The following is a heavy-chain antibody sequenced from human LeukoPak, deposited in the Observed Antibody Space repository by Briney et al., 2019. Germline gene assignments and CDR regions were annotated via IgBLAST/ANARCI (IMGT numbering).Heavy chain of an antibody. CDR1: AFTFSSYW. CDR3: ARERIVGVPSYDY. D-gene: IGHD1-26*01. Sequence: GGSLRLSCAASAFTFSSYWMHWVRQAPGKGLVWVSRINSDGSSTSYADSVKGRFTISRDNAENTLYLQMNSLRAEDTAVYYCARERIVGVPSYDYWGQGTLVTVSS. V-gene: IGHV3-74*01. J-gene: IGHJ4*02. CDR2: INSDGSST.